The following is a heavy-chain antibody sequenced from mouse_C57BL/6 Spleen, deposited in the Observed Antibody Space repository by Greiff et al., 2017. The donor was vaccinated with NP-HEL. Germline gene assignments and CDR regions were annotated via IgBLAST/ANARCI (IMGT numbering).Heavy chain of an antibody. CDR2: ISSGSSTI. Sequence: EVQRVESGGGLVKPGGSLKLSCAASGFTFSDYGMHWVRQAPEKGLEWVAYISSGSSTIYYADTVKGRFTISRDNAKNTLFLQMTSLRSEDTAMYYCAKYDYGAMDYWGQGTSVTVSS. CDR1: GFTFSDYG. V-gene: IGHV5-17*01. J-gene: IGHJ4*01. CDR3: AKYDYGAMDY.